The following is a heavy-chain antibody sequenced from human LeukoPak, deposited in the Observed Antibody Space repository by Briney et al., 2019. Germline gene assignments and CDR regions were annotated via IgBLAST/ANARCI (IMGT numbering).Heavy chain of an antibody. V-gene: IGHV4-59*08. Sequence: SETLSLTCTVSGGSISSYYWSWIRQPPGKGLEWIGYIYYSGSTNYNPSLKSRVTISVDTSKNQFSLKLSSVTAADTAVYYCARLGRDGYNFDYWGQGTLVTVSS. D-gene: IGHD5-24*01. J-gene: IGHJ4*02. CDR1: GGSISSYY. CDR3: ARLGRDGYNFDY. CDR2: IYYSGST.